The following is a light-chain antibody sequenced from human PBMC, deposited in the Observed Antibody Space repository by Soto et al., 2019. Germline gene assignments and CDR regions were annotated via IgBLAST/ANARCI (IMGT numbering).Light chain of an antibody. V-gene: IGLV4-69*01. CDR3: QTWGTGTVV. CDR2: LNSDGSH. Sequence: QPVLTQSPSGSASLGAWVKLTCTLSSGHSSYAIAWHQQQPEKGPRYLMKLNSDGSHSKGDGIPDRFSGSSSGAERYLTISSLQSEDEADYYCQTWGTGTVVFGGGTKLTVL. J-gene: IGLJ2*01. CDR1: SGHSSYA.